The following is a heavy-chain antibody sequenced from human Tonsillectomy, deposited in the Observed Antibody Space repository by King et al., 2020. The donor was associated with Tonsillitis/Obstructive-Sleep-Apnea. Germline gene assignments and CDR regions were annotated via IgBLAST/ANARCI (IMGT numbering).Heavy chain of an antibody. Sequence: QLVQSGGGLVQPGGSLRLSCSASGFTFSRYAMHWVRQAPGKGLDYVSGVSPNGGSTYYADSVKGRFTISRDNSKNTLYLQMSSLRAEDTAVYNCVKVARAPHFTVFYGMDVWGQGTTVTVSS. CDR1: GFTFSRYA. V-gene: IGHV3-64D*06. CDR3: VKVARAPHFTVFYGMDV. CDR2: VSPNGGST. D-gene: IGHD1-26*01. J-gene: IGHJ6*02.